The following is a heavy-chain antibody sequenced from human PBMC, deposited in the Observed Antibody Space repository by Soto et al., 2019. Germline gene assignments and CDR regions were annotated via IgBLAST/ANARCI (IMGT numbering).Heavy chain of an antibody. J-gene: IGHJ4*02. CDR1: GGSISSSNW. D-gene: IGHD5-12*01. Sequence: SETLSLTCAVSGGSISSSNWWSWVRQPPGKGLEWIGEIYHSGSTNYNPSLKSRVTISVDKSKNQFSLKLSSVTAADTAVYYCARHGYSGYDWGADFDYWGQVTLVTVS. CDR3: ARHGYSGYDWGADFDY. CDR2: IYHSGST. V-gene: IGHV4-4*02.